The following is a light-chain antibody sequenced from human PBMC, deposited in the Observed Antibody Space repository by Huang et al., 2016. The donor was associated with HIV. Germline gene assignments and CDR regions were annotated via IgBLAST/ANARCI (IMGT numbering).Light chain of an antibody. V-gene: IGKV3-11*01. CDR3: QQRSNRTPTT. Sequence: EIILTQSPATLSLSPGERATLSCRASQSVGSYLAWYQQKHGQAPRLLIYDASNRATGIPARFSGGGSGTDFTLTIRGLEPDDFAVYFCQQRSNRTPTTFGQGTKVE. J-gene: IGKJ1*01. CDR1: QSVGSY. CDR2: DAS.